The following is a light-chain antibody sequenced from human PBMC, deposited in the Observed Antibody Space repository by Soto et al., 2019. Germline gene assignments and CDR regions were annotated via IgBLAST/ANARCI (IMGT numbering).Light chain of an antibody. CDR3: QQRINWPVT. CDR2: DAS. CDR1: QSVSSY. V-gene: IGKV3-11*01. Sequence: EIVLTQSPATLSLSPGERATLSCRASQSVSSYLAWYQQEPGQAPRLLIYDASNRATGIPARFSGSGSGTDFTLTISSLDPEDFAVYYCQQRINWPVTFGGGTKVEIK. J-gene: IGKJ4*01.